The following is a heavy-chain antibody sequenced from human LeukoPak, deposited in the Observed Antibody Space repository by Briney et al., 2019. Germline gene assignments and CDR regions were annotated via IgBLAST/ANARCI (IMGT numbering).Heavy chain of an antibody. CDR2: INHSGST. J-gene: IGHJ4*02. V-gene: IGHV4-34*01. Sequence: SETLSLTCAVYGGSFSGYYWSWIRQPPGKGLEWIGEINHSGSTNYNPSLKSRVTISVDTSKNHFYLKLSSVTAADTAVYYCARGPPLTYDGSGYYFFDYWGQGTLVTVSS. CDR1: GGSFSGYY. CDR3: ARGPPLTYDGSGYYFFDY. D-gene: IGHD3-22*01.